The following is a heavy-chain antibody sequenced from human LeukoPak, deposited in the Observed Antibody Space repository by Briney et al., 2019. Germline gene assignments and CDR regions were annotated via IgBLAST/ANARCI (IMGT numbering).Heavy chain of an antibody. D-gene: IGHD6-19*01. V-gene: IGHV3-23*01. CDR2: ISGSGGST. J-gene: IGHJ1*01. Sequence: ETLSLTCAVYGGSFSGYYWSWVRQAPGKGLEWVSAISGSGGSTYYADSVKGRFTISRDNSKNTLYLQINSLRAEDTAVYYCAKGNGSGWYVTLMGYFQHWGQGTLVTVSS. CDR3: AKGNGSGWYVTLMGYFQH. CDR1: GGSFSGYY.